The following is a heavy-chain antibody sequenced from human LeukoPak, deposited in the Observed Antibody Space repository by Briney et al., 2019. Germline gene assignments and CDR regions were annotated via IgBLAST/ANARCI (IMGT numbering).Heavy chain of an antibody. CDR1: GFTFSSFA. V-gene: IGHV3-23*01. D-gene: IGHD4-17*01. CDR3: AKNLRVSSHYGIDY. CDR2: ITGSGYDT. Sequence: GGSLRLSCAACGFTFSSFAMSWVRQAPGKGLEWLSVITGSGYDTNSADSVKGRFTISRDNSKNTLYLQMNSLRAEDTAVYYCAKNLRVSSHYGIDYWGQGTLVTVSS. J-gene: IGHJ4*02.